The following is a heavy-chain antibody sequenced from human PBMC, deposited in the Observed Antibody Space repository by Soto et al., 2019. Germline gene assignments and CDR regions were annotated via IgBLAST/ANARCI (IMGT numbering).Heavy chain of an antibody. J-gene: IGHJ5*02. Sequence: GGSLRLSCAASGFTFSSYAMHWVRQAPGKGLEWVAVISYDGSNKYYADSVKGRFTISRDNSKNTLYLQMNSLRAEDTAVYYCARDLRAARPVSINWFDPWGQGTLVTVSS. CDR2: ISYDGSNK. CDR1: GFTFSSYA. D-gene: IGHD6-6*01. V-gene: IGHV3-30-3*01. CDR3: ARDLRAARPVSINWFDP.